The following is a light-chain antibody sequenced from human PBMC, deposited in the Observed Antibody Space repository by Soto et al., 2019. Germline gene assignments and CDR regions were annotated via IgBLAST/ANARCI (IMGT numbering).Light chain of an antibody. CDR3: QQRSNLPPT. Sequence: EILMTQSPSTLSVSPGERATLSCRASQSVSSDFDWYQQKPGKAPRLLIYGASTRATGVPERFSGGGSGTDFTLTISSLEPEDFEVYYCQQRSNLPPTFGQGTRLEIK. V-gene: IGKV3-15*01. CDR1: QSVSSD. J-gene: IGKJ5*01. CDR2: GAS.